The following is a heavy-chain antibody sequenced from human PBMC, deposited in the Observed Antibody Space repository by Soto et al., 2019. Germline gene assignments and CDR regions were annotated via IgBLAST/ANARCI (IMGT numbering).Heavy chain of an antibody. Sequence: VQLVESGGGLVQPGGSLRLSCAVSGFTVSTNYMSWVRQAPGKGLEWVSIIYSAGSTYYADSVKDRFIISRDNSKNTLYLQMNSLRAEDTAVYYCARLPSDSTKYFDYWGQGILVTVSS. V-gene: IGHV3-66*01. CDR2: IYSAGST. D-gene: IGHD3-22*01. CDR1: GFTVSTNY. CDR3: ARLPSDSTKYFDY. J-gene: IGHJ4*02.